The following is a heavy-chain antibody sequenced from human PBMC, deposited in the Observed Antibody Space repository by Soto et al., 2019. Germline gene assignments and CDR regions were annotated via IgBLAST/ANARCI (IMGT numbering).Heavy chain of an antibody. D-gene: IGHD5-18*01. CDR1: GGTFSTYA. J-gene: IGHJ4*02. CDR2: IIPMFGTA. V-gene: IGHV1-69*12. Sequence: QVQLVQSGAEVKKPESSVKVSCKAPGGTFSTYAISWVRQAPGQGLEWMGGIIPMFGTANYAPRFQDRVTITADESTNTVNMELSSLRSEDTAVYFCASGIQLWLRRINNGYSGWGQGTLVTVSS. CDR3: ASGIQLWLRRINNGYSG.